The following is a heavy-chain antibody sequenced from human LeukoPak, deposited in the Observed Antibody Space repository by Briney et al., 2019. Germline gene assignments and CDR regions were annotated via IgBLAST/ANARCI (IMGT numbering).Heavy chain of an antibody. D-gene: IGHD3-10*01. CDR3: AREGYGSGSYYDY. CDR2: IYYSGST. Sequence: SETLSLTCTVSGGSISSYYWSWIRQPPGKGLEWIGYIYYSGSTNYNPSLKSQVTISVDTSKNQFSLKLSSVTAADTAVYYCAREGYGSGSYYDYWGQGTLVTVSS. J-gene: IGHJ4*02. V-gene: IGHV4-59*01. CDR1: GGSISSYY.